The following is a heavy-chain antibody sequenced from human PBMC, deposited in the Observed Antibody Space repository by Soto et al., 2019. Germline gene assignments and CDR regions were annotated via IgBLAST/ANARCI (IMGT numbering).Heavy chain of an antibody. D-gene: IGHD1-26*01. V-gene: IGHV4-31*03. CDR1: GGSISSTGYF. CDR2: IFYSGST. Sequence: QVQLQESGPGLVKPSQTLSLTCPVSGGSISSTGYFWTWIRQHPGKGLEWIGYIFYSGSTFHNPPLKSRVTRSVDTSKKQFSLELSSVPAADTAVYYCAREAGSGDYFDYWGQGTLVTGSS. J-gene: IGHJ4*02. CDR3: AREAGSGDYFDY.